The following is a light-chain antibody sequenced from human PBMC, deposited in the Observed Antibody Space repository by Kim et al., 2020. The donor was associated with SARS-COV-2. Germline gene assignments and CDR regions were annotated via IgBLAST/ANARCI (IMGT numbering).Light chain of an antibody. V-gene: IGKV3-20*01. J-gene: IGKJ1*01. CDR1: QSVSSNY. Sequence: EIVLTQSPGTLSLSPGERATLSCRASQSVSSNYLAWYQQKPGQAPRLLIYGASSRATGVPDRFTGSGSGTDFILTISRVEPEDFAVYCCQQYGTSQTFGQGTKVDIK. CDR2: GAS. CDR3: QQYGTSQT.